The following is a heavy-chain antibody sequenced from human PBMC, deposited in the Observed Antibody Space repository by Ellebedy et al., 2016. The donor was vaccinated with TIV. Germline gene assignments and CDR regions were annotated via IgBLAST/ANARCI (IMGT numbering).Heavy chain of an antibody. D-gene: IGHD2/OR15-2a*01. CDR1: GGVFRTNA. J-gene: IGHJ4*02. CDR2: IIAVVGTA. CDR3: ARGRQYFETFFDQ. V-gene: IGHV1-69*13. Sequence: ASVKVSCKASGGVFRTNAISWVRRAPGQGLEWIGGIIAVVGTANYAQNFQGRVTITADESTSTAYMELSSLRSDDTAVYYCARGRQYFETFFDQWGQGTLVTVSS.